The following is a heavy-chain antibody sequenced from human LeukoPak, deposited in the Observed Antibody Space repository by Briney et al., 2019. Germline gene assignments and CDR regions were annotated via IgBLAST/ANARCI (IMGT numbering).Heavy chain of an antibody. CDR3: ARKRYDILTGGGAFDI. D-gene: IGHD3-9*01. V-gene: IGHV3-53*01. J-gene: IGHJ3*02. CDR1: GFTVSSNY. CDR2: IYSGGST. Sequence: GGSLRLSCAASGFTVSSNYMSWVRQAPGKGLEWVLVIYSGGSTYYADSVKGRFTISRDNSKNTLYLQMNSLRAEDTAVYYCARKRYDILTGGGAFDIWGQGTMVTVSS.